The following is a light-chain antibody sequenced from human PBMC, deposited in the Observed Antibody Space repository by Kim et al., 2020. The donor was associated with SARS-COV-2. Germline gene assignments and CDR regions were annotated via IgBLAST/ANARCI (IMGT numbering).Light chain of an antibody. CDR1: SSDIGAYNH. CDR2: DVS. CDR3: SSYASTSTYYV. J-gene: IGLJ1*01. V-gene: IGLV2-14*03. Sequence: QSVLTQPASVSGSPGQSITISCTGTSSDIGAYNHVSWHQQHPGEAPKLLIYDVSDRPSGVSSRFSGSKSGNTASLTISGLQAEDEADYYCSSYASTSTYYVFGTGTKVTVL.